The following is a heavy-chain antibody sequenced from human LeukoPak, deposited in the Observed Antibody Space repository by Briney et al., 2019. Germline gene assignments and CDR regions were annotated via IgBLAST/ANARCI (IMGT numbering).Heavy chain of an antibody. V-gene: IGHV3-74*01. D-gene: IGHD3-10*01. CDR1: GFTFSNSW. Sequence: PGGSLRLSCAASGFTFSNSWMHWVRQIPGKGLVWVSRMNSDGTITTYADSVKGRFTISRDNDKNTLYLQMNSLRAEDTAVYYCARADHYGSGTGTFDYWGQGTQVTVSS. CDR3: ARADHYGSGTGTFDY. J-gene: IGHJ4*02. CDR2: MNSDGTIT.